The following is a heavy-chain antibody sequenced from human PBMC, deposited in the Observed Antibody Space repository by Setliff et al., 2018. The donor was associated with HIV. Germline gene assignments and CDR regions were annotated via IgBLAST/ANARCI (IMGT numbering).Heavy chain of an antibody. D-gene: IGHD3-22*01. CDR2: INPSGGNT. CDR3: ARGDLYFYDSPVTLPDF. CDR1: GYTFTTYY. V-gene: IGHV1-46*03. Sequence: GASVKVSCKTSGYTFTTYYIHWVRLAPGQGLEWMGIINPSGGNTNYTQKFRGRLTLTRDTSTSTVYMDLSSLTSEDTAVYYCARGDLYFYDSPVTLPDFWGQGTPVTVSS. J-gene: IGHJ4*02.